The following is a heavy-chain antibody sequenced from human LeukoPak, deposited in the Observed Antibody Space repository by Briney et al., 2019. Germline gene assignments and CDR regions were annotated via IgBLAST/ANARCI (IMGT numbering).Heavy chain of an antibody. CDR3: AHENYDFWSGYYTFDY. V-gene: IGHV3-74*01. D-gene: IGHD3-3*01. Sequence: RGSLRLSCAASGFTFSSYWMHWVRQAPGKGLVWVSRINRDGSSTSYADSVKGRFTISRDNAKNTLYLQMNSLRAEDTAVYYCAHENYDFWSGYYTFDYWGQGTLVTVSS. J-gene: IGHJ4*02. CDR1: GFTFSSYW. CDR2: INRDGSST.